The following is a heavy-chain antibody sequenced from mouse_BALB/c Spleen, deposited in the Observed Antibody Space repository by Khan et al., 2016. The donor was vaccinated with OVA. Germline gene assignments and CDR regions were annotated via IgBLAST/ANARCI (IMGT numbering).Heavy chain of an antibody. D-gene: IGHD1-1*01. Sequence: QVQLKESGAELMKPGASVKISCKATGYTFSSYWIEWVKQRPGHGPEWIGEILPGTGSANYNEKFKGKATFTADTSSKTAYMHLSSLTSEDAAVYYCARGYFCDYWGQGTTLTVSS. CDR2: ILPGTGSA. V-gene: IGHV1-9*01. CDR1: GYTFSSYW. CDR3: ARGYFCDY. J-gene: IGHJ2*01.